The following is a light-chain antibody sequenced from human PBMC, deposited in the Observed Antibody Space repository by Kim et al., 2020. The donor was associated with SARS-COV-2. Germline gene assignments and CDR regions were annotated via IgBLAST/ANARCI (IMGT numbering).Light chain of an antibody. J-gene: IGKJ4*01. V-gene: IGKV3-11*01. CDR3: HHRSDWPLT. Sequence: EIVLTQSPATLSLSTGERATLSFRASQSVTTYLAWYQQRPGQAPSLLIYYASNRASGIPARFSGSGYGTDFTLTISSLEPEDFAVYYCHHRSDWPLTFGGGTKVDIK. CDR1: QSVTTY. CDR2: YAS.